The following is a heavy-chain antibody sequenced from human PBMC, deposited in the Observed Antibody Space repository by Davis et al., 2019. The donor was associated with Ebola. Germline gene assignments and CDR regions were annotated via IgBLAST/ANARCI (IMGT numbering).Heavy chain of an antibody. CDR3: AREGGRAAMAIGGMDV. CDR1: GGSISSYY. V-gene: IGHV4-59*01. Sequence: MPSETLSLTCTVSGGSISSYYWTWIRQPPGKGLEWIGYIHYSGSTNYNPSLKSRVTISVDTSKNQFSLKLSSVTAADTAVYYCAREGGRAAMAIGGMDVWGQGTTVTVSS. CDR2: IHYSGST. D-gene: IGHD5-18*01. J-gene: IGHJ6*02.